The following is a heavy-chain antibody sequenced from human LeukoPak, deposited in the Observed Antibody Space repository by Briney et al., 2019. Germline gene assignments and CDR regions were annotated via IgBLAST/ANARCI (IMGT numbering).Heavy chain of an antibody. CDR2: INTNTGNP. D-gene: IGHD2-8*01. Sequence: GASVKVSCKASGYTFTSYAMNWVRQAPGQGLEWMGWINTNTGNPTYAQGFTGRFVFSLDTSVSTAYLQISSLKAEDTAAYYCARELMVYATTPNWFDPWGQGTLVTVSS. CDR1: GYTFTSYA. V-gene: IGHV7-4-1*02. CDR3: ARELMVYATTPNWFDP. J-gene: IGHJ5*02.